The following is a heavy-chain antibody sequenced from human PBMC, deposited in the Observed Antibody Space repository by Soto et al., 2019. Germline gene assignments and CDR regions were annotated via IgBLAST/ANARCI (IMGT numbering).Heavy chain of an antibody. CDR3: ARETTVTTFDY. CDR1: GGSISSYY. D-gene: IGHD4-4*01. Sequence: SLTCTVSGGSISSYYWSWIRQPPGKGLEWIGYIYYSGSTNYNPSLKSRVTISVDTSKNQFSLKLSSVTAADTAVYYCARETTVTTFDYWGQGTLVTVSS. V-gene: IGHV4-59*01. CDR2: IYYSGST. J-gene: IGHJ4*02.